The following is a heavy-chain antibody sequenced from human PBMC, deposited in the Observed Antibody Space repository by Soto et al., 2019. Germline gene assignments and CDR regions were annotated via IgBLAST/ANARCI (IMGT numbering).Heavy chain of an antibody. Sequence: GSLRLSCAASGFTFDDYTMHWVRQAPGKGLEWVSLISWDGGSTYYADSVKGRFTISRDSSKNSLYLQMNSLRTEDTALYYCAKDSYYYDSSGQFDYWGQGTLVTVSS. CDR1: GFTFDDYT. D-gene: IGHD3-22*01. CDR3: AKDSYYYDSSGQFDY. V-gene: IGHV3-43*01. J-gene: IGHJ4*02. CDR2: ISWDGGST.